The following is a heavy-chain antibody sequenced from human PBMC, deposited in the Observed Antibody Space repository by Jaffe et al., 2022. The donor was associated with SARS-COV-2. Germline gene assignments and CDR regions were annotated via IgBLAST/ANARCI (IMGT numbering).Heavy chain of an antibody. J-gene: IGHJ4*02. Sequence: QVQLVESGGGVVQPGRSLRLSCAASGFTFSSYAMHWVRQAPGKGLEWVAVISYDGSNKYYADSVKGRFTISRDNSKNTLYLQMNSLRAEDTAVYYCAREQNSGWYDYWGQGTLVTVSS. V-gene: IGHV3-30-3*01. D-gene: IGHD6-19*01. CDR3: AREQNSGWYDY. CDR2: ISYDGSNK. CDR1: GFTFSSYA.